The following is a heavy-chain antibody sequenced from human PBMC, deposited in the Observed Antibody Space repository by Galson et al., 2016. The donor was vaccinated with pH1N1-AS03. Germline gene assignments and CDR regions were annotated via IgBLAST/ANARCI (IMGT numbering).Heavy chain of an antibody. V-gene: IGHV1-18*04. D-gene: IGHD3-10*01. CDR3: ARHRKPYGSGSDFDY. Sequence: SVKVSCKASGYTFSSYGISWVRQAPGQGLEWMGWITAYNGNSNYAQKLQGRLTMTTDTSTSTAYMELRSLRSDDTAVYFCARHRKPYGSGSDFDYWGQGTLVAVSS. J-gene: IGHJ4*02. CDR1: GYTFSSYG. CDR2: ITAYNGNS.